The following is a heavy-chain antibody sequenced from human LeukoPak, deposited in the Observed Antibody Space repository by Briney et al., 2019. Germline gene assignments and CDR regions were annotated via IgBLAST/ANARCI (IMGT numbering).Heavy chain of an antibody. V-gene: IGHV1-3*01. J-gene: IGHJ4*02. CDR2: INAGNGNT. Sequence: ASVKVSCKASGYTFTSYAMHWVRQAPGQRTEWMGWINAGNGNTKYSQKFQGRVTITRDTSASTAYMELSSLRPEDTAVYYCARVQSAYCSSSSCYGGYFDYWGQGTLVTVSS. D-gene: IGHD2-2*01. CDR3: ARVQSAYCSSSSCYGGYFDY. CDR1: GYTFTSYA.